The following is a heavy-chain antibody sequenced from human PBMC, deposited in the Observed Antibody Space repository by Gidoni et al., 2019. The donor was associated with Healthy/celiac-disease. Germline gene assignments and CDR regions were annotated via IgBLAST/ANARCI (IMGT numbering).Heavy chain of an antibody. J-gene: IGHJ4*02. CDR1: GFTFSNAW. CDR3: TTERTPFDY. Sequence: EVQLVESGGGLVKPGGSLRRSCAASGFTFSNAWMSWVRQAQGKGLEWVGLIKSKTDGGTTDYAAPVKGRFTISIDDSKNTLYLQMNSLKTEDTAVYYCTTERTPFDYWGQGTLVTVSS. CDR2: IKSKTDGGTT. V-gene: IGHV3-15*01.